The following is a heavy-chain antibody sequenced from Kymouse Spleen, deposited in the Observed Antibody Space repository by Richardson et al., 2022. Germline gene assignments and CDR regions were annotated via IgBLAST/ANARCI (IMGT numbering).Heavy chain of an antibody. CDR3: AKDLYYYGSGSYYYYYYYGMDV. J-gene: IGHJ6*02. Sequence: EVQLVESGGVVVQPGGSLRLSCAASGFTFDDYTMHWVRQAPGKGLEWVSLISWDGGSTYYADSVKGRFTISRDNSKNSLYLQMNSLRTEDTALYYCAKDLYYYGSGSYYYYYYYGMDVWGQGTTVTVSS. V-gene: IGHV3-43*01. D-gene: IGHD3-10*01. CDR1: GFTFDDYT. CDR2: ISWDGGST.